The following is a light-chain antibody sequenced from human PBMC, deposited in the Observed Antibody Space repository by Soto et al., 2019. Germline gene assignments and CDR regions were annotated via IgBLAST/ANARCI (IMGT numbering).Light chain of an antibody. CDR1: NRDVGSYNL. J-gene: IGLJ3*02. CDR3: SSYTTTSTLV. CDR2: EVR. Sequence: QSALTQPASVSGSPGQSITIYCTGTNRDVGSYNLVSWYQQRPGEAPKLIISEVRNRPSGISYRFTGSKSGNTASLTISGLQAEDEADYYCSSYTTTSTLVFGGGTKVTVL. V-gene: IGLV2-14*01.